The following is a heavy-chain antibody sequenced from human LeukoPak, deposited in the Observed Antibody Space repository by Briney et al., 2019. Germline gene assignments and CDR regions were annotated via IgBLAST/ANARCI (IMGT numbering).Heavy chain of an antibody. J-gene: IGHJ4*02. D-gene: IGHD6-19*01. CDR3: ASRPTSSSGWYEGDY. CDR2: INPNSGGT. V-gene: IGHV1-2*02. CDR1: GYTFTGYY. Sequence: GASVKVSCKASGYTFTGYYMHWLRQAPGQGLEWMGWINPNSGGTNYAQKFQGRVTMTRDTSISTAYMELSRLRSDDTAVYYCASRPTSSSGWYEGDYWGQGTLVTVSS.